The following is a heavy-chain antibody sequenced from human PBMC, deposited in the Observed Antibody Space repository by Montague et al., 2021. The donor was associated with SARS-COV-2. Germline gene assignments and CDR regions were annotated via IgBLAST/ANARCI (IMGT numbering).Heavy chain of an antibody. D-gene: IGHD6-13*01. CDR3: ARAFIAAAGTTSFDY. CDR2: IYYSGNT. CDR1: GGSISSSSYF. V-gene: IGHV4-39*01. J-gene: IGHJ4*01. Sequence: SETLSLTCTVSGGSISSSSYFWGWIRQPPGKGLEWIGSIYYSGNTYYNPSLESRVTISVDTSKNQFSLKLSSVTAADTAVFYCARAFIAAAGTTSFDYWGQGTLVTVSS.